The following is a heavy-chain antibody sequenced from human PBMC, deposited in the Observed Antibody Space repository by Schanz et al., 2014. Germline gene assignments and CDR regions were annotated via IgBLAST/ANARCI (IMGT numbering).Heavy chain of an antibody. CDR1: GFTVNTNY. Sequence: VQLVESGGGVVQPGGSLRLSCAVSGFTVNTNYMSWVRQDPGKGLEWISSMYINSGSTQYADSVKGRFIISRDNSKNTLDLQMNSLRDEDTAVYYCAKAPYADYGYFHYWGQGTLVPVSS. CDR3: AKAPYADYGYFHY. J-gene: IGHJ4*02. D-gene: IGHD4-17*01. V-gene: IGHV3-66*01. CDR2: MYINSGST.